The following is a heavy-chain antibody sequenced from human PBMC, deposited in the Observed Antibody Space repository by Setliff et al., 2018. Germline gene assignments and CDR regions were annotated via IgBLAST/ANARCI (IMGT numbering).Heavy chain of an antibody. Sequence: GASVKVSCKASAKTFTAYYVHWVRQAPGQGLEWMGWINPNSGGTNYAQKFQGRVTMAWDTSISTAYMDLSRLTSDDTAVYYCARAGDAATGRKGVFEYWGQGTLVTVSS. CDR3: ARAGDAATGRKGVFEY. V-gene: IGHV1-2*02. J-gene: IGHJ4*02. CDR1: AKTFTAYY. CDR2: INPNSGGT. D-gene: IGHD6-13*01.